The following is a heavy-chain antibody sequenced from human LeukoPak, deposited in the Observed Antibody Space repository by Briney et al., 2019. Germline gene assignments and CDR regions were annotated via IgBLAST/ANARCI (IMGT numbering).Heavy chain of an antibody. Sequence: SETLSLTCAVYGGSFSGYYWSWIRQPPGKGLEWIGEINHSGSTNYNPSLKSRVTISVDTSKNQISLKVRSVTAADTAMYYCARESWVFDYWGQGILVTVSS. D-gene: IGHD6-13*01. CDR1: GGSFSGYY. J-gene: IGHJ4*02. CDR3: ARESWVFDY. V-gene: IGHV4-34*01. CDR2: INHSGST.